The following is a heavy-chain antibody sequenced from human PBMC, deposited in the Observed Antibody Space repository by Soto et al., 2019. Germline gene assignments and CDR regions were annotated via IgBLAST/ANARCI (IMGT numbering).Heavy chain of an antibody. CDR1: GGSISSGGYY. CDR2: IYYSGGT. J-gene: IGHJ4*02. Sequence: PSETLSLTCTVSGGSISSGGYYWSWIRQHPGKGLEWIGYIYYSGGTYYNPSLKSRVTISVDTSKNQFSLKLGSVTAADTAVYYCARAVDIVVVVAARFDYWGQGTLLTVSS. D-gene: IGHD2-15*01. CDR3: ARAVDIVVVVAARFDY. V-gene: IGHV4-31*03.